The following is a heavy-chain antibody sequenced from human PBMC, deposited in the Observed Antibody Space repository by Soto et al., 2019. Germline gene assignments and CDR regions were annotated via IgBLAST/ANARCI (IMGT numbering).Heavy chain of an antibody. D-gene: IGHD2-15*01. CDR1: GGTFSSYA. CDR2: IIPIFGTA. J-gene: IGHJ6*02. V-gene: IGHV1-69*01. Sequence: QVQLVQSGAEVKKPGSSVKVSCKASGGTFSSYAISWVRQAPGLGLEWMGGIIPIFGTANYAQKFQGRVTITADESTSTAYMELSSLRSEDTAVYYCARSVVVAATYYYYGMDVWGQGTTVTVSS. CDR3: ARSVVVAATYYYYGMDV.